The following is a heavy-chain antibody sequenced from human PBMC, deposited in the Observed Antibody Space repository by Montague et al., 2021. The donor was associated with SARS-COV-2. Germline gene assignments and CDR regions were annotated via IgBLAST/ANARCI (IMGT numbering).Heavy chain of an antibody. CDR2: IFQSGTT. CDR1: GYSISDGYY. Sequence: SETLSLTCTVSGYSISDGYYWVWIRQPPGKVLEWIGNIFQSGTTYYNPSLERRSTMSVVTSKNQFSLKLSSVTAADTAVYYCAREHWENYYDFWSGTNLDSDYPYYGMDVWGQGTTVTVSS. V-gene: IGHV4-38-2*02. J-gene: IGHJ6*02. CDR3: AREHWENYYDFWSGTNLDSDYPYYGMDV. D-gene: IGHD3-3*01.